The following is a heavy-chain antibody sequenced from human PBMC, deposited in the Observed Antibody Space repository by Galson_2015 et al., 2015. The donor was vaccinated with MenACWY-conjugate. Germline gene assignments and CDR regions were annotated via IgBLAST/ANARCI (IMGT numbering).Heavy chain of an antibody. D-gene: IGHD2-15*01. CDR3: AKGVVAATRSD. CDR1: GFTFCSYA. V-gene: IGHV3-23*01. CDR2: ILGSGDNT. J-gene: IGHJ1*01. Sequence: SLRLSCAASGFTFCSYAMSWVRQAPGKGLEWVSAILGSGDNTYYADSVKGRFTISRDNSKDMLFLQINSLRAEDTAIYYCAKGVVAATRSDWGQGTLVTVSS.